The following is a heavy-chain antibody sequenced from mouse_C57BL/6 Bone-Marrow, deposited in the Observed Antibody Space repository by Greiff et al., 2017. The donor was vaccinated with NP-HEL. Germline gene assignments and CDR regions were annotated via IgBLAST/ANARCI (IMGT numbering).Heavy chain of an antibody. J-gene: IGHJ3*01. CDR1: GYTFTSYW. D-gene: IGHD1-1*01. Sequence: VQLQQPGAELVKPGASVKLSCKASGYTFTSYWMHWVKQRPGQGLEWIGMIHPNSGSTNYNEKFKSKATLTVDKSSSTAYMQLSSLTSEDSAVYYCARDIKNYGSSWFAYWGQGTLVTVSA. CDR3: ARDIKNYGSSWFAY. V-gene: IGHV1-64*01. CDR2: IHPNSGST.